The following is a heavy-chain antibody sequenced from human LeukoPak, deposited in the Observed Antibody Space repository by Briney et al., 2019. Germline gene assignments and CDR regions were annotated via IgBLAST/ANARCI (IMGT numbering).Heavy chain of an antibody. CDR2: ISAYNGNT. D-gene: IGHD6-13*01. CDR1: GGTFSSYA. CDR3: ARGIGYSSSWYSDY. Sequence: ASVRVSCKASGGTFSSYAISWVRQAPGQGLEWMGWISAYNGNTNYAQKLQGRVTMTTDTSTSTAYMELRSLRSDDTAVYYCARGIGYSSSWYSDYWGQGTLVTVSS. V-gene: IGHV1-18*01. J-gene: IGHJ4*02.